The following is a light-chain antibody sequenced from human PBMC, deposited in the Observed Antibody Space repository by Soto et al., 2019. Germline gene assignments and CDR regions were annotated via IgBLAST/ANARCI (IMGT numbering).Light chain of an antibody. J-gene: IGLJ2*01. CDR3: GADHGSGNNFVVV. CDR1: SGYSNYK. V-gene: IGLV9-49*01. CDR2: VGTGGIVG. Sequence: QPVLTQPPSASASLGASVTLTCTLSSGYSNYKVDWYQQRPGKGPRFVMRVGTGGIVGSKGDGIPDCFSVLGSGLNRYLTIKNIQEEDESDYHCGADHGSGNNFVVVFGGGTKLTVL.